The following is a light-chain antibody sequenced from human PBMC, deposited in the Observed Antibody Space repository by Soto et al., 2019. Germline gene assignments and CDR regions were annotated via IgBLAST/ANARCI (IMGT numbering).Light chain of an antibody. CDR3: SSYTTSSTVV. CDR2: DVS. CDR1: SSDVGAYYY. J-gene: IGLJ3*02. V-gene: IGLV2-14*03. Sequence: QSALTQPASVSGSPGQSITISCTGTSSDVGAYYYVSWYQQHPGTAPKLLIYDVSNRPSGVSNRFSGSKSGNTASLTISGAQAEDEADYYCSSYTTSSTVVFGGGTKLTVL.